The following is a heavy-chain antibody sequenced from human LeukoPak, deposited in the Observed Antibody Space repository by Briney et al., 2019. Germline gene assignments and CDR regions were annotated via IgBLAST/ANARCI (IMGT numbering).Heavy chain of an antibody. Sequence: ASVKASCKASGYTFTGYYMHWVRQAPGQGLEWMGWINPNSGGTNYAEKFQGRVTMTRDTSISTAYMELSRLRSDGTAVYYCAREEIVVVAADGWFDPWGQGTLVTVSS. CDR3: AREEIVVVAADGWFDP. CDR1: GYTFTGYY. D-gene: IGHD2-15*01. V-gene: IGHV1-2*02. CDR2: INPNSGGT. J-gene: IGHJ5*02.